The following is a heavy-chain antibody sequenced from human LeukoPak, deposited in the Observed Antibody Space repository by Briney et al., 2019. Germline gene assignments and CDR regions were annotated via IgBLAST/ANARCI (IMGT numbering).Heavy chain of an antibody. CDR1: GFTFSSYW. CDR2: INSDGSGT. CDR3: AREASGYSYGLDAFDI. D-gene: IGHD5-18*01. V-gene: IGHV3-74*01. J-gene: IGHJ3*02. Sequence: GGSLRLSCAASGFTFSSYWMHWVRQAPGKGLVWVSRINSDGSGTTYADSVKGRFTISRDNAKNTLYLQMNSLRAEDTAVYYCAREASGYSYGLDAFDIWGQGTMVTVSS.